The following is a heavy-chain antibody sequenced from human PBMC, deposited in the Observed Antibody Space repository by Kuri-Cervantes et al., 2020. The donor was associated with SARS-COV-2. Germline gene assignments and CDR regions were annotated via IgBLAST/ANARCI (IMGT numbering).Heavy chain of an antibody. V-gene: IGHV3-30-3*01. CDR2: ISYDGSNK. J-gene: IGHJ4*02. Sequence: GGSLRLSCAASGFTFSSYAMRWVRQAPGKGLEWVAVISYDGSNKYYADSVKGRFTISRDNSKNTLYLQMNSLRAEDTAVYYCARVVFDTAMVYFDYWGQGTLVTVSS. CDR3: ARVVFDTAMVYFDY. CDR1: GFTFSSYA. D-gene: IGHD5-18*01.